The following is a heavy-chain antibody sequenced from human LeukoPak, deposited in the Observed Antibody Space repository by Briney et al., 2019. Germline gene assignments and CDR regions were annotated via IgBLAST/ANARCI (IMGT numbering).Heavy chain of an antibody. CDR1: GYTFTSYG. J-gene: IGHJ4*02. Sequence: ASVKVSCKASGYTFTSYGISWVRQAPGQGLEWMGWISAYIGNTNYAQKHQGRVTMTTDTSTSTAYMELRSLRSDDTAVYYCARGIIVGATCKPDYWGQGTLVTVSS. V-gene: IGHV1-18*01. CDR2: ISAYIGNT. CDR3: ARGIIVGATCKPDY. D-gene: IGHD1-26*01.